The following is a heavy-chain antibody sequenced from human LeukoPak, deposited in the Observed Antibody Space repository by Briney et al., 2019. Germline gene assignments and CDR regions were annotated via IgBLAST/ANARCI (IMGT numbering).Heavy chain of an antibody. Sequence: SVTVSCKASGGTFSSYAISWVRQAPGQGLEWMGGIIPIFGTANYAQKFQGRVTITADESTSTAYMELSSLRSEDTAVYYCARGRSDYGDYAEDSDYFDYWGQGTLVTVSS. J-gene: IGHJ4*02. V-gene: IGHV1-69*01. CDR2: IIPIFGTA. D-gene: IGHD4-17*01. CDR3: ARGRSDYGDYAEDSDYFDY. CDR1: GGTFSSYA.